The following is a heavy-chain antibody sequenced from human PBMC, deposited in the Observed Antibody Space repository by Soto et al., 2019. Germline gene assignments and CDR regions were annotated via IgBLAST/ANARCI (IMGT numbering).Heavy chain of an antibody. CDR2: MYYSGST. D-gene: IGHD5-12*01. V-gene: IGHV4-59*08. CDR1: GGSISSHY. CDR3: ARLDGYDQYFDV. Sequence: QVQLQGSGPGLEKPSETLSLTCTVSGGSISSHYWSWIRQPPGQGLAWIGNMYYSGSTNYNPSLNSRVAISVDTSKSQFSLRLSSVTAADNAVYFCARLDGYDQYFDVWGQGALVTVSS. J-gene: IGHJ4*02.